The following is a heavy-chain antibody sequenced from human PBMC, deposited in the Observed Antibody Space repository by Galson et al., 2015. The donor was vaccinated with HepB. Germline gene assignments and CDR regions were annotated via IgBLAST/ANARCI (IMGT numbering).Heavy chain of an antibody. CDR2: IISSSSSI. J-gene: IGHJ4*02. Sequence: SLRLSCAASGFTFSPYTMTWVRQAPGKGLEWVSSIISSSSSIYYADSVKGRFTISRDNAKDSLYLQMISLRAEDTAVYYCARKRGGYYYDFWGQGTLVTVSS. CDR3: ARKRGGYYYDF. D-gene: IGHD3-22*01. CDR1: GFTFSPYT. V-gene: IGHV3-21*01.